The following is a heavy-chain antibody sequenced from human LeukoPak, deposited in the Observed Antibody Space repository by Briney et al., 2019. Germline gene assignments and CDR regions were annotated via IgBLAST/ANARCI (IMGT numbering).Heavy chain of an antibody. CDR2: IYYSGST. J-gene: IGHJ5*02. D-gene: IGHD3-3*01. CDR3: ARIRGIRRFLEWFQNWFDP. CDR1: GGSISSSSYY. Sequence: SETLSLTCTVSGGSISSSSYYWGWIRQPPGKGLEWIGSIYYSGSTYYNPSLKSRVTISVDTSKNQFSLKLSSVTAADTAVYYCARIRGIRRFLEWFQNWFDPWGQGALVTVSS. V-gene: IGHV4-39*07.